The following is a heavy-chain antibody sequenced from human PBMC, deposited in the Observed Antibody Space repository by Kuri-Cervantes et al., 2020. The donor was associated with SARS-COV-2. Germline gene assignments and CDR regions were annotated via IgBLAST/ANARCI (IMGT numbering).Heavy chain of an antibody. Sequence: GESLKISCAASGFTFSSYSMNWVRQAPGKGLEWVSSISSSSSYIYYADSVKGRFTISRDDSKNTLYLQMNSLKTEDTAVYYCTTDSITGPIMDVWGKGTTVTVSS. CDR3: TTDSITGPIMDV. CDR2: ISSSSSYI. D-gene: IGHD1-20*01. J-gene: IGHJ6*03. CDR1: GFTFSSYS. V-gene: IGHV3-21*03.